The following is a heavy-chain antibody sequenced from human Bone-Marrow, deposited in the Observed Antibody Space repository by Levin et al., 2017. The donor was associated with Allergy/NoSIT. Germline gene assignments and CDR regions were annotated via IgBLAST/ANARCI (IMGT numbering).Heavy chain of an antibody. Sequence: QPGESLKISCAASGFTFSNRAMTWVRQAAGKGLEWVSGITGDGEDTHYADSVKGRFTISRDNSKNTLYLQMNSLRAEDTAIYFCAKGNTIFGVGRLDYWGQGTLVTVSS. V-gene: IGHV3-23*01. D-gene: IGHD3-3*01. CDR1: GFTFSNRA. CDR3: AKGNTIFGVGRLDY. J-gene: IGHJ4*02. CDR2: ITGDGEDT.